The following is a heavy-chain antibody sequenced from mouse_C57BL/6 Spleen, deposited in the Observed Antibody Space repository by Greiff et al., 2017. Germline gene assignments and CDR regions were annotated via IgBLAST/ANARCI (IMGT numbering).Heavy chain of an antibody. CDR2: ISDGGSYT. Sequence: EVKLMESGGGLVKPGGSLKLSCAASGFTFSSYAMSWVRQTPEKRLEWVATISDGGSYTYYPDNVKGRFTISRDNAKNNLYLQMSHLKSEDTAMDYCARGGTGTYFDVWGTGTTVTVSS. CDR1: GFTFSSYA. CDR3: ARGGTGTYFDV. D-gene: IGHD4-1*01. J-gene: IGHJ1*03. V-gene: IGHV5-4*03.